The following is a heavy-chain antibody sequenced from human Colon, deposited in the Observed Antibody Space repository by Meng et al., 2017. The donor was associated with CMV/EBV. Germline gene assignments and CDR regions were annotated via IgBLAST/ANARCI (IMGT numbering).Heavy chain of an antibody. V-gene: IGHV3-48*04. CDR1: GFAFSSYS. CDR3: AREHRRGQQLVSPGA. J-gene: IGHJ5*02. Sequence: ESLKTSRAAPGFAFSSYSMNWVRQAPGKGLEGVSYIISSSSTIYYAHSVKGRFTISRDNAKNSLYLQMNSLSAEDTAVYYCAREHRRGQQLVSPGAWGQGTLVTVSS. CDR2: IISSSSTI. D-gene: IGHD6-13*01.